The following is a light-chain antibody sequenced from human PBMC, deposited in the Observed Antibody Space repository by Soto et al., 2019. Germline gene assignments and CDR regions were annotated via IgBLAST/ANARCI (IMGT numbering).Light chain of an antibody. V-gene: IGKV1-39*01. J-gene: IGKJ1*01. CDR1: QSIGTY. Sequence: RMTQSASAVSASEGDRVTITCRASQSIGTYLHWYQQKPGKAPKLLIYAASNLQSGVPSRFSGSGSGTDFTLTMNSLQPEDFATYYCQQGYSTPWTFGQGTKVDIK. CDR3: QQGYSTPWT. CDR2: AAS.